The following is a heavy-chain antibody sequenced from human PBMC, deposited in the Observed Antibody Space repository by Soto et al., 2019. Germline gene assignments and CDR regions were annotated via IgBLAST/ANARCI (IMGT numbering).Heavy chain of an antibody. J-gene: IGHJ4*02. Sequence: SETLFLTCSIYSGSFSGYYWSWIRQPPGKGLEWIGEISQSGNTNYSPSLKSRVSISIDTSKKQFSLNLASVSAADTAVYYCARAPKVSGSSQTRPDFWGQGTLVTVSS. CDR3: ARAPKVSGSSQTRPDF. CDR2: ISQSGNT. V-gene: IGHV4-34*01. CDR1: SGSFSGYY. D-gene: IGHD6-6*01.